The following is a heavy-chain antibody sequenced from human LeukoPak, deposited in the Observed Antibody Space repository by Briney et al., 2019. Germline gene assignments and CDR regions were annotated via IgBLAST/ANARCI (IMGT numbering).Heavy chain of an antibody. D-gene: IGHD3-3*01. Sequence: PSETLSLTCTVSGGSISNSNYYWGWIRQPPGKGLECIGSIYYSGSTYYNPSLKSRVTISIDTSKNQFSLKLSSVTAADTAVYYCARVTDFWSGYSPNDAFDIWGQGTMVTVSS. CDR1: GGSISNSNYY. J-gene: IGHJ3*02. V-gene: IGHV4-39*01. CDR3: ARVTDFWSGYSPNDAFDI. CDR2: IYYSGST.